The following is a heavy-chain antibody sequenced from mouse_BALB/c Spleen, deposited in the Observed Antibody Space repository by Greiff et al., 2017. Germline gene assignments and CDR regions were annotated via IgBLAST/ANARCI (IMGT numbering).Heavy chain of an antibody. Sequence: EVKLQESGPGLVKPSQSLSLTCSVTGYSITSGYYWNWIRQFPGNKLEWMGYISYDGSNNYNPSLKNRISITRDTSKNQFFLKLNSVTTEDTATYYCAAHRYGYWGQGTTLTVSS. J-gene: IGHJ2*01. CDR2: ISYDGSN. V-gene: IGHV3-6*02. CDR3: AAHRYGY. D-gene: IGHD2-14*01. CDR1: GYSITSGYY.